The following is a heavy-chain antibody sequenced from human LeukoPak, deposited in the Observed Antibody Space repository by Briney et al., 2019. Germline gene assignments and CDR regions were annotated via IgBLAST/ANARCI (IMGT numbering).Heavy chain of an antibody. CDR2: IYSGGNT. V-gene: IGHV3-53*01. CDR1: GFTVSSNY. CDR3: AREVCMGATRFDY. J-gene: IGHJ4*02. D-gene: IGHD1-26*01. Sequence: PGGSLRLSCAASGFTVSSNYMSWVRQAPGKGLEWVSVIYSGGNTFYADSVKGRFTISRDNSKNTLYLQMNSLRADDTAVYYCAREVCMGATRFDYWGQGTLVTVSS.